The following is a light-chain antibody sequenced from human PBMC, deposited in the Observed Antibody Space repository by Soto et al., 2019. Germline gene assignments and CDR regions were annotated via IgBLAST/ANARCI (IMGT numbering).Light chain of an antibody. Sequence: QSVLTQPPSASGTPGQRVTISCSGSSSNIGTNYVYWYQQLPGTASKLLIYGNFNRPSGVPDRFSGSKSGTSASLAITGLQAADEADYYCQSSDSSLSGHVVFGGGTKLTVL. J-gene: IGLJ2*01. CDR2: GNF. V-gene: IGLV1-40*01. CDR3: QSSDSSLSGHVV. CDR1: SSNIGTNY.